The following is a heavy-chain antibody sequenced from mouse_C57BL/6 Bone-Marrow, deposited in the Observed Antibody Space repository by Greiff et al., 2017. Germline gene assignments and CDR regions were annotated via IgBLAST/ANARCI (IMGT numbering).Heavy chain of an antibody. D-gene: IGHD2-3*01. CDR3: ARREMVTTNYYAMDY. J-gene: IGHJ4*01. Sequence: EVQLVEPGGDLVKPGGSLKLSCAASGFTFSSYGMSWVRQTPDKRLEWVATISSGGSYTYYPDSVKGRFTISRDNAKNTLYLQMSSLKSEDTAMYYCARREMVTTNYYAMDYWGQGTSVTVSS. V-gene: IGHV5-6*01. CDR1: GFTFSSYG. CDR2: ISSGGSYT.